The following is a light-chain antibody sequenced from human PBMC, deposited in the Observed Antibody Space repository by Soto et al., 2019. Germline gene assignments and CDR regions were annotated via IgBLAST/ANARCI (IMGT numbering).Light chain of an antibody. CDR3: LQDSNPPRP. Sequence: IQMTQSPSSLSASVGDRVIITCRASRDIGHELGWYQQKPGHAPKLLIFAASTLYSGVPPRFSGSGSGTCFPLPTSSLDPEIFAPYFFLQDSNPPRPFAQGTRWKS. CDR1: RDIGHE. J-gene: IGKJ1*01. CDR2: AAS. V-gene: IGKV1-6*01.